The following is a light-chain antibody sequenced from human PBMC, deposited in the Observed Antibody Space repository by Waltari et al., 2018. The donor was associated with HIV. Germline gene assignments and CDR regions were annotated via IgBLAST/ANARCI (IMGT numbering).Light chain of an antibody. CDR3: QQCGSSPPWT. V-gene: IGKV3-20*01. CDR1: QNFSSSC. J-gene: IGKJ1*01. Sequence: EIVLTQFPGTLSLSPGERATLSCRASQNFSSSCLAWYQQRPGQAPRLLIYAASSRATGIPDRFSGSGSGTDFTLTISGLEPEDFAVYYCQQCGSSPPWTFGQGTKVEIK. CDR2: AAS.